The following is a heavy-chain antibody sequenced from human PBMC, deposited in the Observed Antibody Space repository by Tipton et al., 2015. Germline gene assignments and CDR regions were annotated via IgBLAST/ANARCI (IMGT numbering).Heavy chain of an antibody. V-gene: IGHV4-34*01. Sequence: TLSLTCVVYGESLSTYYWNWIRQPPGKGLEWIGEINHSGSTNYNPPLKSRVTISKDTSKNEFSLKLNSVTAADTAVYFCARHGHCNSTTCFTDYNYAMDVWGQGTTVTVSS. J-gene: IGHJ6*02. D-gene: IGHD2-2*01. CDR3: ARHGHCNSTTCFTDYNYAMDV. CDR2: INHSGST. CDR1: GESLSTYY.